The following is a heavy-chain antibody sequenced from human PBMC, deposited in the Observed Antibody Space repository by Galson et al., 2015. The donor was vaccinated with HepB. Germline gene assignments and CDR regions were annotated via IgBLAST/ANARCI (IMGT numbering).Heavy chain of an antibody. CDR1: GASFTDYY. CDR2: INHGGIP. D-gene: IGHD3-10*01. V-gene: IGHV4-34*01. J-gene: IGHJ6*02. CDR3: PYFFGSGSFFMDV. Sequence: TCAVYGASFTDYYWNWTRQPPGKGPEWIGEINHGGIPKYNPSLKSRVTISIDTSKKQFSLTLNSVTAADTAVYYCPYFFGSGSFFMDVWGQGTAVTVSS.